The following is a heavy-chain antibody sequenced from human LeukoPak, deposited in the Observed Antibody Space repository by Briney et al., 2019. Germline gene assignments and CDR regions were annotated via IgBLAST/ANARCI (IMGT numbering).Heavy chain of an antibody. D-gene: IGHD3-22*01. CDR3: ARDFYHDSSGSSFDY. CDR2: ISSSSSYI. Sequence: RGGSQTLPCAASVFTFCRLSMICPRHSPGRGRVGLSSISSSSSYIYYADSVKGRFTISRDNAKNSLYLQMNSLRAEDTAVYYCARDFYHDSSGSSFDYWGQGTLVTVSS. J-gene: IGHJ4*02. CDR1: VFTFCRLS. V-gene: IGHV3-21*01.